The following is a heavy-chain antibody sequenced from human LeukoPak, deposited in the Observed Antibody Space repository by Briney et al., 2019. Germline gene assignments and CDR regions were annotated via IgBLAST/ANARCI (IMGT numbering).Heavy chain of an antibody. CDR3: ARGGTHFDN. D-gene: IGHD3-16*01. Sequence: GESLKISCKGSGYSFTNYWIAWVRQMPGKGLEWMGTIYPGDSDTRYRPSFQGQVTMSADKSINTVYLQWRSLKTSDTAMYYCARGGTHFDNWGQGTLVTVSS. V-gene: IGHV5-51*01. CDR2: IYPGDSDT. J-gene: IGHJ4*02. CDR1: GYSFTNYW.